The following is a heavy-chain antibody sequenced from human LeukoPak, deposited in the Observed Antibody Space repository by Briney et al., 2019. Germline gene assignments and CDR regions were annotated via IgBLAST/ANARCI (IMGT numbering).Heavy chain of an antibody. J-gene: IGHJ3*02. CDR1: GGSVSSDSYY. CDR2: MYYSGST. D-gene: IGHD3-22*01. Sequence: SETLSLTCTVSGGSVSSDSYYWAWIRQPPGKGLEWIASMYYSGSTYYNPSLKSRVTISVDTSRNQFSLKLNSVTAANTAVYYCARDGGYYDSSGYYLGAFDIWGQGTMVTVSS. CDR3: ARDGGYYDSSGYYLGAFDI. V-gene: IGHV4-39*02.